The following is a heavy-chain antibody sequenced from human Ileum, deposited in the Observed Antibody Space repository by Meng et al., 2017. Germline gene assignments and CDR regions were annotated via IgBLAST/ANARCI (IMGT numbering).Heavy chain of an antibody. D-gene: IGHD3-22*01. CDR2: ISSGGGVI. CDR1: GFRFSDYY. J-gene: IGHJ5*02. CDR3: AKERASSGRAGWFDP. Sequence: QGALVEFWGGLVGLGRSLRLPCAASGFRFSDYYMNWIRQAPGKGLEWISYISSGGGVIYYADSIKGRSTISKDISRDTLYLQMNSLTTDDAAVYFCAKERASSGRAGWFDPWGQGTLVTVSS. V-gene: IGHV3-11*04.